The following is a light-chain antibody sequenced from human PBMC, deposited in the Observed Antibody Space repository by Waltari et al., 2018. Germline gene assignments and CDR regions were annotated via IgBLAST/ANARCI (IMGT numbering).Light chain of an antibody. J-gene: IGLJ1*01. V-gene: IGLV3-10*01. Sequence: SYELTQPPSVSVSPGQTARNTCSGHELPRKYAYWFQQKSGQAPRLVRYEDTKRPSGIPARFSGSSSGTVATLTITGAQVDDEADYYCYSSDTSGLRVFGGGTTVVVL. CDR1: ELPRKY. CDR2: EDT. CDR3: YSSDTSGLRV.